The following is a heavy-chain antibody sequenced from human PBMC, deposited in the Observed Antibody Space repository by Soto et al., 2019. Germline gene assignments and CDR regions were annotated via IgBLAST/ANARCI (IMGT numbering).Heavy chain of an antibody. CDR1: GDTFTSYY. Sequence: GASVKVSCKASGDTFTSYYMHWVRQAPGQGLEWMGIINPSGRTSYAQKFQGRVTMTRDTSTSTAYMELRSLRSDDTAVYYCARDLGGWPDYWGQGTLVTVSS. J-gene: IGHJ4*02. CDR3: ARDLGGWPDY. CDR2: INPSGRT. D-gene: IGHD2-15*01. V-gene: IGHV1-46*01.